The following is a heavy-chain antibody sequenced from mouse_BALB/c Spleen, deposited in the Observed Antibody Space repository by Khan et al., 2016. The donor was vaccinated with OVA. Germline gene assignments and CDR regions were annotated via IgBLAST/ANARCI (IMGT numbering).Heavy chain of an antibody. J-gene: IGHJ2*01. CDR1: GYSFTGYF. CDR3: TRINRSDFDY. Sequence: EVQLQQSGPELVKPGTSVKISCKASGYSFTGYFMNWVMQSHGKSLEWIGRINPHIGETLYNPKFKGKATLTADESSSTAHMELRSLASEDSAVYYCTRINRSDFDYWGQGTTLTVSS. V-gene: IGHV1-20*02. CDR2: INPHIGET. D-gene: IGHD1-1*01.